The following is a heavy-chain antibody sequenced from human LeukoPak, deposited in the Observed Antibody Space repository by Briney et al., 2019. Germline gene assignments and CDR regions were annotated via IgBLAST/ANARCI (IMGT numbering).Heavy chain of an antibody. J-gene: IGHJ6*03. CDR3: ARRFGRKFGERFYYYHYMDV. V-gene: IGHV4-39*01. CDR2: IYYSGST. D-gene: IGHD3-10*01. CDR1: GGSISSSSYY. Sequence: SETLSLTCTVSGGSISSSSYYWGWIRQPPGKGLEWIGSIYYSGSTYYNPSLKSRVTISVDTSKNQFSLKLSSVTAADTAVYYCARRFGRKFGERFYYYHYMDVWGKGTTVTISS.